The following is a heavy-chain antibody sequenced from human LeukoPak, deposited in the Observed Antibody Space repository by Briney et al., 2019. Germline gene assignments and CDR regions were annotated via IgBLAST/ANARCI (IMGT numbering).Heavy chain of an antibody. CDR1: GFTFSNYA. CDR3: AKLMATIIEPLDY. V-gene: IGHV3-23*01. D-gene: IGHD5-24*01. CDR2: ISGSGGST. J-gene: IGHJ4*02. Sequence: GGSLRLSCIASGFTFSNYAMSWVRQAPGKGLEWVSTISGSGGSTYYADSVKGRYTISRDNSKNTLYLQMNSLRAEDTAVYYCAKLMATIIEPLDYWGQGTLVSVSS.